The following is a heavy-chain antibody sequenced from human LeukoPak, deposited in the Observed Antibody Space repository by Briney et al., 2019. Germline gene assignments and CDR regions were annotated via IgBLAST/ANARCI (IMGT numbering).Heavy chain of an antibody. D-gene: IGHD6-13*01. V-gene: IGHV1-18*01. CDR1: GYTFTSYG. CDR3: ARDVPVLNSIAAAGTGVNWFDP. Sequence: ASVKVSCKASGYTFTSYGISWVRQAPGQGLEWMGWISAYNGNTNYAQKLQGRVTMTTDTSTSTAYMELRSPRSDDTAVYYCARDVPVLNSIAAAGTGVNWFDPWGQGTLVTVSS. CDR2: ISAYNGNT. J-gene: IGHJ5*02.